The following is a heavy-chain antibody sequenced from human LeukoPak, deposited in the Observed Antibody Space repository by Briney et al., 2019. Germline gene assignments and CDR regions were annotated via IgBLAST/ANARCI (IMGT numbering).Heavy chain of an antibody. CDR1: GYTFSDYY. Sequence: ASVKVSCKASGYTFSDYYMHWVRQAPGRGLEWMGWINPNSGGTNYAQNFQGRVTMTRDTSISTAYMELSRLTSDDTALYYRARDSDIVGEPGVDYYMDVWGKGTTVTVSS. J-gene: IGHJ6*03. CDR3: ARDSDIVGEPGVDYYMDV. CDR2: INPNSGGT. D-gene: IGHD2-21*01. V-gene: IGHV1-2*02.